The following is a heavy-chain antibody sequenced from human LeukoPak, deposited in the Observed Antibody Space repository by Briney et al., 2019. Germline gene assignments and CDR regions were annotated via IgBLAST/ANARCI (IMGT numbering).Heavy chain of an antibody. CDR3: ARVSDGGGYSSSSGSPLYYMDV. V-gene: IGHV1-18*01. J-gene: IGHJ6*03. CDR2: ISAY. Sequence: GASVKVSCKASGYTFTSYGISWVRQAPGQGLEWMGWISAYAQKFQGRVTMTTDTSTSTAYMELSSLRSEDTAVYYCARVSDGGGYSSSSGSPLYYMDVWGKGTTVTVSS. CDR1: GYTFTSYG. D-gene: IGHD6-6*01.